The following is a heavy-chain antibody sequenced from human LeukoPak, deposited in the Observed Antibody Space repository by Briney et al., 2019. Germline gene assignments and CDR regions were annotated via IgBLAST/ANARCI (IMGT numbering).Heavy chain of an antibody. CDR2: IYYSGST. V-gene: IGHV4-31*03. Sequence: PSQTLSLTCTVSGGSISSGGYYWSWIRQHPGKGLEWIGYIYYSGSTYYNPSLKSRVTISVDTSKNQFSLKLSSVTAADTAVYYCAGGPVGSGSYGPSDYYYYMDVWGKGTTVTVSS. CDR3: AGGPVGSGSYGPSDYYYYMDV. D-gene: IGHD3-10*01. J-gene: IGHJ6*03. CDR1: GGSISSGGYY.